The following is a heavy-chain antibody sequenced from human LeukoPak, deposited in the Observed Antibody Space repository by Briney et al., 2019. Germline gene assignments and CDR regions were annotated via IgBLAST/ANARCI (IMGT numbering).Heavy chain of an antibody. CDR1: GITFSSYG. CDR3: ARSYSYGGIHY. CDR2: ISSTGGTT. V-gene: IGHV3-23*01. Sequence: TGGSLRLSCAASGITFSSYGMSWVRQAPGKGLEWVSSISSTGGTTYYADSVKGRFTISRDNSKNTLYLQMNSLRAEDTAVYYCARSYSYGGIHYWGQGTLVTVSS. D-gene: IGHD5-18*01. J-gene: IGHJ4*02.